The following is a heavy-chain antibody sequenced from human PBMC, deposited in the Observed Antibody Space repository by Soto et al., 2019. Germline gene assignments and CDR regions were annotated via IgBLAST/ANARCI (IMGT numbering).Heavy chain of an antibody. D-gene: IGHD3-22*01. CDR1: GGTFSIYA. J-gene: IGHJ4*02. CDR3: ARDRYYYDSSGHLAQFDY. CDR2: IIPIFGTA. V-gene: IGHV1-69*13. Sequence: SVKVSCKASGGTFSIYAISWVRRAPGQGLEWMGGIIPIFGTANYAQKFQGRVTITADESTSTAYMELSSLRSEDTAVYYCARDRYYYDSSGHLAQFDYWGQGTLVTVSS.